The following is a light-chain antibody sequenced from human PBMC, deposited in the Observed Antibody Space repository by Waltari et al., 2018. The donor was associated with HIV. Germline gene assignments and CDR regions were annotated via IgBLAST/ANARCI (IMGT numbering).Light chain of an antibody. V-gene: IGLV2-11*01. CDR1: SSDVGAYNS. J-gene: IGLJ2*01. CDR3: CSYAGSYTLV. Sequence: QSALTQPRSVSGSPGQSVTISCTGPSSDVGAYNSLSWYQQHPGKAPKLMIYDVSKRPSGVPDRFSGSKSGNTASLTISGLQSEDEADYYCCSYAGSYTLVFGGGTKLTVL. CDR2: DVS.